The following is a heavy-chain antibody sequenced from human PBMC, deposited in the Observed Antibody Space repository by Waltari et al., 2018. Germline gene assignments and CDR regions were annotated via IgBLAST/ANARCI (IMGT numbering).Heavy chain of an antibody. CDR3: ARTIYWKGGFDP. CDR2: LRPKRSNT. V-gene: IGHV1-8*03. J-gene: IGHJ5*02. Sequence: QVQLVQSGAEVKKPGASVKVSCKASGYTFTSYDINWVRQATGQGLEWMGWLRPKRSNTGYEQKFEGRVTITRNTSISTAYMELSSLRSEDTAVYYCARTIYWKGGFDPWGQGTLVTVSS. CDR1: GYTFTSYD. D-gene: IGHD1-1*01.